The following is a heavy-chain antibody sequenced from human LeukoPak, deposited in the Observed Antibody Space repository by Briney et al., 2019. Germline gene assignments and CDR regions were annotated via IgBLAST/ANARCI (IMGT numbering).Heavy chain of an antibody. CDR2: INANSGGT. CDR3: ATIKIVGANNWFDP. D-gene: IGHD1-26*01. CDR1: GHTFTGYY. V-gene: IGHV1-2*02. J-gene: IGHJ5*02. Sequence: EASVRVSCKASGHTFTGYYMHWVRQAPGQGLEWMGWINANSGGTNYAQKFQGRVTMTRDTSISTAYMELSGLRSDDTAVYYCATIKIVGANNWFDPWGQGTMVTVSS.